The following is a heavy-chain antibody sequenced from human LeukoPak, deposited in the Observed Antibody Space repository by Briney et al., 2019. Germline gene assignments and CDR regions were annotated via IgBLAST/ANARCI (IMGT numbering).Heavy chain of an antibody. Sequence: ASVKVSRKASGYTFTSYGISWVRQAPGQGLEWMGWISAYNGNTNYAQKLQGRVTMTTDTSTSTAYMELRSLRSDDTAVYYCAGYDYGDYYNWFDPWGQGTLVTVSS. V-gene: IGHV1-18*01. CDR2: ISAYNGNT. CDR1: GYTFTSYG. CDR3: AGYDYGDYYNWFDP. J-gene: IGHJ5*02. D-gene: IGHD4-17*01.